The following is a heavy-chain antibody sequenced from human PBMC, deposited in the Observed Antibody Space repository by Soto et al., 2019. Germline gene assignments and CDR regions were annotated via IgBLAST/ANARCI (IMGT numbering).Heavy chain of an antibody. CDR1: GGSFSGYY. CDR3: ARSLGHSSSWYKFYFQH. D-gene: IGHD6-13*01. CDR2: INHSGST. J-gene: IGHJ1*01. Sequence: SETLSLTCAVYGGSFSGYYWSWIRQPPGKGLEWIGEINHSGSTNYNPSLKSRVTISVDTSKNQFSLKLSSVTAADTAVYYCARSLGHSSSWYKFYFQHWGQGTLVTVSS. V-gene: IGHV4-34*01.